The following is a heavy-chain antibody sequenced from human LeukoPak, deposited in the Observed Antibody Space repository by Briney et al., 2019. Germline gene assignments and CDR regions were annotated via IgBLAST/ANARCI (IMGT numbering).Heavy chain of an antibody. D-gene: IGHD3-22*01. Sequence: ASVKVSCKASGYTFTGYYMYWVRQAPGQGLECMGWINANTGVTNYAQKFWGRVTMTRDTSVGTAYMELSRLTSDDTAVYYCAKEYGDYSAAHFDSWGQGTLVTVSS. CDR1: GYTFTGYY. CDR2: INANTGVT. CDR3: AKEYGDYSAAHFDS. J-gene: IGHJ4*02. V-gene: IGHV1-2*02.